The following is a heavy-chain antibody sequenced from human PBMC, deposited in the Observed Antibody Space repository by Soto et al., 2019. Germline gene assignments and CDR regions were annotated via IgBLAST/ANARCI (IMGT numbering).Heavy chain of an antibody. V-gene: IGHV1-18*01. CDR1: GYTFTSYG. Sequence: ASVKVSCKASGYTFTSYGISWVRQAPGQGLDWMGGISAYNGNTKYAQDLQGRVTMTTDTSTSTAYMELRSLRSDDTAVYYCARFSGGSYNTFYFYYGMDVWGQGTTVTVSS. CDR3: ARFSGGSYNTFYFYYGMDV. CDR2: ISAYNGNT. J-gene: IGHJ6*02. D-gene: IGHD2-15*01.